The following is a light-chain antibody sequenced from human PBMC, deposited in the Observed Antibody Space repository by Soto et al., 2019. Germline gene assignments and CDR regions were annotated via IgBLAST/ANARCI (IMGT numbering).Light chain of an antibody. CDR2: AAS. J-gene: IGKJ1*01. CDR3: QQYGNSPQT. Sequence: EIVMTQSPATLSVSPGERATLSCRASQSVSSNLAWYQQKPGQAPRLLIYAASSRATGIPDRFSGSGSGTDFTLTIGRLEPEDFAVYYCQQYGNSPQTFGQGTKVDIK. CDR1: QSVSSN. V-gene: IGKV3-20*01.